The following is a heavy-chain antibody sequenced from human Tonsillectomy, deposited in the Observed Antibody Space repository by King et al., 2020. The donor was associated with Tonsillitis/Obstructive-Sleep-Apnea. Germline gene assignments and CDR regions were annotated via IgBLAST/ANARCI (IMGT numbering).Heavy chain of an antibody. J-gene: IGHJ6*03. CDR2: IYSGDSDT. Sequence: VQLVQSGAEVKKPGESLKISCKGSGYSFTSYWIGWVRQMPGKGLEWMGIIYSGDSDTRYSPSFQGQVTISADKSINTAYLQWSSLKASDTATYYCARYYGDYSPYYYYYYMDVWGKGTTVTVSS. CDR1: GYSFTSYW. CDR3: ARYYGDYSPYYYYYYMDV. V-gene: IGHV5-51*01. D-gene: IGHD4-17*01.